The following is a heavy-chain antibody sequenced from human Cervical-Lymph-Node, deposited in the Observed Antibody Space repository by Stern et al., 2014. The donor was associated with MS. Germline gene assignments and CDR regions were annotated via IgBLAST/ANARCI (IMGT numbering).Heavy chain of an antibody. J-gene: IGHJ6*02. CDR2: IYYSGST. V-gene: IGHV4-61*01. Sequence: QVQLVESGPGLVKPSETLSLTCTVSGGSVSSGSYYWSWIRQPPGKGLEWIGYIYYSGSTNYNPSLKSRVTISVDTSKNQFSLKLSSVTAADTAVYYCARDSTYGMDVWGQGTTVTVSS. CDR1: GGSVSSGSYY. D-gene: IGHD1-26*01. CDR3: ARDSTYGMDV.